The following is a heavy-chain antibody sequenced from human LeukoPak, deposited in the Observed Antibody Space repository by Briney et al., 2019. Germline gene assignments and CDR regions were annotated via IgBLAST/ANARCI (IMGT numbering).Heavy chain of an antibody. CDR3: ARDRMVRGRSVDAFDI. Sequence: PGGSLRLSCAASGFTLSSYSMNWVRQAPGKGLEWVSSISSSSSYIYYADSVKGRFTISRDNSKNTLYLQMNSLRAEDTAVYYCARDRMVRGRSVDAFDIWGQGTMVTVSS. J-gene: IGHJ3*02. D-gene: IGHD3-10*01. CDR2: ISSSSSYI. V-gene: IGHV3-21*04. CDR1: GFTLSSYS.